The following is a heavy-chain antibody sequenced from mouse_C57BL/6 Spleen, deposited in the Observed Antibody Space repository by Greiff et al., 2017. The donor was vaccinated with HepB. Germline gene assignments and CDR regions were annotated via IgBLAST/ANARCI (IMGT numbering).Heavy chain of an antibody. J-gene: IGHJ2*01. CDR1: GYTFTSYW. D-gene: IGHD6-2*01. CDR3: ARSGVSFDR. Sequence: QVQLQQPGAELVMPGASVKLSCKASGYTFTSYWMHWVKQRPGQGLEWIGEIDPSDSYTNYNQKFKGKSTLTVDKSSSTAYMQLSSLTSEDSAVYYCARSGVSFDRWGQGTTLTVSS. CDR2: IDPSDSYT. V-gene: IGHV1-69*01.